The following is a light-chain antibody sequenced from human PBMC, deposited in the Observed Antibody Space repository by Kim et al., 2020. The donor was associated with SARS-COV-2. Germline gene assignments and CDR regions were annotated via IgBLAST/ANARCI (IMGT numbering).Light chain of an antibody. CDR3: SSFTTSATYV. J-gene: IGLJ1*01. CDR1: SSDVGSYNR. CDR2: EVS. Sequence: QSALTQPPSVSGSPGQSVTIPCTGTSSDVGSYNRVSWYQQPPGTAPKVIIYEVSDRPSGVPDRFSGSKSGNTASLTISGLQAEDEADYYCSSFTTSATYVFGTGTKVTVL. V-gene: IGLV2-18*02.